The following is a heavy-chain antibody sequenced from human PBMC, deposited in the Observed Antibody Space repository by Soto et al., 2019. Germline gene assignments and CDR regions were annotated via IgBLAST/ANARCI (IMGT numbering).Heavy chain of an antibody. J-gene: IGHJ5*02. Sequence: GESLKISCKGSGYSFTSYWIGWVRQMPGKGLEWMGIIYPGDSDTRYSPSFQGQVTISADKSISTAYLQWGSLKASDTAMYYCVRLMSHYYDSSGYYSAWGQGTLVTVSS. D-gene: IGHD3-22*01. CDR1: GYSFTSYW. CDR2: IYPGDSDT. CDR3: VRLMSHYYDSSGYYSA. V-gene: IGHV5-51*01.